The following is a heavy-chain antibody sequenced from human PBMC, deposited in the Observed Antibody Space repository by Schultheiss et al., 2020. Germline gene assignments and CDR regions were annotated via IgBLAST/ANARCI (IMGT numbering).Heavy chain of an antibody. CDR1: GGSIRSGSYY. Sequence: SQTLSLTCTVSGGSIRSGSYYWSWIRQPAGKGLEWIGRIYTIGSTNYNPSLKSRVTISVDTSKNQFSLKLSSVTAADTAVYYCARELRIFEAFDIWGQGTMVTV. CDR3: ARELRIFEAFDI. V-gene: IGHV4-61*02. CDR2: IYTIGST. D-gene: IGHD2-15*01. J-gene: IGHJ3*02.